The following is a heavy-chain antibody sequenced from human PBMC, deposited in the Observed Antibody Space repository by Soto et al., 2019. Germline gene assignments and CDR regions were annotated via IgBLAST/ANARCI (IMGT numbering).Heavy chain of an antibody. CDR2: IYYSGST. CDR1: GGSISSGGYY. CDR3: ARLYGSGSYSPYYYYYGMDV. J-gene: IGHJ6*02. Sequence: PSETLSLTCTVSGGSISSGGYYWSWIRQHPGKGLEWIGYIYYSGSTYYNPSLKSRVTISVDTSKNKFSLKLSSVTAADTAVYYCARLYGSGSYSPYYYYYGMDVWGQGTKVSV. V-gene: IGHV4-31*03. D-gene: IGHD3-10*01.